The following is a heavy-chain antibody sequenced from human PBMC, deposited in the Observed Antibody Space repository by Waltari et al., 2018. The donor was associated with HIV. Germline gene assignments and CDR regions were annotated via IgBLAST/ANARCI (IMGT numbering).Heavy chain of an antibody. J-gene: IGHJ4*02. CDR2: IIPYFGFA. CDR1: GGDFSVYG. D-gene: IGHD3-16*01. Sequence: QVRLVQSGPEVKRTGSSVRVSCKSSGGDFSVYGIGWLRQARGQGLQWMGEIIPYFGFANTAETLRARVSIEADESKNTVYLELRSLTVQDSATYFCARGTFYDDEVGAHRYRPFDAWGQGTPVSVSS. V-gene: IGHV1-69*01. CDR3: ARGTFYDDEVGAHRYRPFDA.